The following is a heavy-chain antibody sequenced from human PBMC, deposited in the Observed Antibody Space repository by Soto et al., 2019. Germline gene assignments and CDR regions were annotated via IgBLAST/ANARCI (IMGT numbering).Heavy chain of an antibody. J-gene: IGHJ5*02. CDR1: GYTFTSYG. CDR3: VRRHVSATGIDWFDP. V-gene: IGHV1-3*01. D-gene: IGHD6-13*01. Sequence: QVQLVQAGTEVKKPGASVKVSCKASGYTFTSYGIHWVRQAPGQRLEWMGWINAANGDTKYSPKFQGRVNITRDPSASTAYMDLSSLRSEDTAVYYCVRRHVSATGIDWFDPWGQGTLVTVSS. CDR2: INAANGDT.